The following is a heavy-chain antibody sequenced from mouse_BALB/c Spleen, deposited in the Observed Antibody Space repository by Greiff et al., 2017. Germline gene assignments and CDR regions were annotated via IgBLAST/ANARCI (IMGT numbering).Heavy chain of an antibody. D-gene: IGHD1-1*01. CDR3: ARNSYGRGSWFAD. Sequence: QVQLKESGPGLVQPSQSLSITCTVSGFSLTSYGVHWVGQSPGKGLEWLGVIWSGGSTDYNAAFISRLSISKDNSKSQVFFKMNRLQATDTAIYYCARNSYGRGSWFADWGQGTLVTVSA. CDR1: GFSLTSYG. V-gene: IGHV2-2*02. J-gene: IGHJ3*01. CDR2: IWSGGST.